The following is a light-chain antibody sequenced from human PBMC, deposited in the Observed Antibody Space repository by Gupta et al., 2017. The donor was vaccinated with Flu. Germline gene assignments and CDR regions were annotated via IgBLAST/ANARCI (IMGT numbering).Light chain of an antibody. J-gene: IGLJ3*02. CDR2: DDS. V-gene: IGLV3-21*03. CDR1: NIGSKS. CDR3: QVWDSSSDHSGV. Sequence: SYVLTQPTSVSVAQGKTARITCGGNNIGSKSVHWYQQKPGQAPVLVVYDDSDRPSGIPERFSGSNSGNTATLTISRVEAGDEADYYCQVWDSSSDHSGVFGGGTKLTVL.